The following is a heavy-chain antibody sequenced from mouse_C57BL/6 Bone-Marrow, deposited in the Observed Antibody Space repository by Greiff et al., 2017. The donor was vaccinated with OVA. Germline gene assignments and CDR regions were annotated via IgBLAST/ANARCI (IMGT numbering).Heavy chain of an antibody. J-gene: IGHJ4*01. Sequence: VQLQQSGPELVKPGASVKISCKASGYTFTDYYMNWVKQSHGKSLEWIGDINPNNGGTSYNQKFKGKATLTVHKSSSTAYMELRSLTSEDSAVYYCARDTTVVEDHYYAMDYWGQGTSVTVSS. CDR3: ARDTTVVEDHYYAMDY. CDR1: GYTFTDYY. D-gene: IGHD1-1*01. V-gene: IGHV1-26*01. CDR2: INPNNGGT.